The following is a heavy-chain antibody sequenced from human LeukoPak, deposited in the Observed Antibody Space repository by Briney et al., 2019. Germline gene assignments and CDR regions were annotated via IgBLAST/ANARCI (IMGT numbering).Heavy chain of an antibody. D-gene: IGHD3-9*01. V-gene: IGHV4-59*01. J-gene: IGHJ4*02. CDR1: GGSISGYY. CDR2: IYYSGST. Sequence: SETLSLTCAVSGGSISGYYWSWIRQPPGKGLEWIGYIYYSGSTNYNPSLKSRVTISVDTSKKQFSLKLRSMTAADTTGYYCARPCHLYDILTGYVFDYWGKGTLVTVSS. CDR3: ARPCHLYDILTGYVFDY.